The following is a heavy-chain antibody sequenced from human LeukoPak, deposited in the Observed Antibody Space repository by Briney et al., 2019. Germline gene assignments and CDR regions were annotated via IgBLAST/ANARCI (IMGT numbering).Heavy chain of an antibody. Sequence: GESLKISCKGSGYSFTNYWIGWVRQMPGKGLEWMGIIYPDDSDIRYSPSLQGQVTISADKSISIAYLQWSSLKASDTAMYYCARREYASREFDYWGQGTLVTVSS. CDR2: IYPDDSDI. V-gene: IGHV5-51*01. J-gene: IGHJ4*02. D-gene: IGHD2-2*01. CDR3: ARREYASREFDY. CDR1: GYSFTNYW.